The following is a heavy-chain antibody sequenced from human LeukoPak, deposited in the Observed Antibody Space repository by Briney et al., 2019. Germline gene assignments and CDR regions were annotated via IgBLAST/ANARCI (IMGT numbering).Heavy chain of an antibody. J-gene: IGHJ4*02. Sequence: GRSLRLSCAASGFTFDDYGMHWVRQAPGKGLEWVSGISWNRGSIGYADSVKGRFTIARDDSKNTLYLQMSSLRAEDTAVYYCANNWNLDYWGQGTLVTVSS. V-gene: IGHV3-9*01. CDR2: ISWNRGSI. D-gene: IGHD1-20*01. CDR1: GFTFDDYG. CDR3: ANNWNLDY.